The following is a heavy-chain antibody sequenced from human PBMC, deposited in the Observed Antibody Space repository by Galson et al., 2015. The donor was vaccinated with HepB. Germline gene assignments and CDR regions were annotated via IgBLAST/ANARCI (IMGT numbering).Heavy chain of an antibody. Sequence: SVKVSCKVSGYTLTELSMHWVRQVPGKGLEWMGGFDPEDGETIYAQKFQGRVTMTEDTSTDTAYMELSSLRSEDTAVYYCVTLGVSVWFGELLTKGHFEYWGQGTLVTVSS. D-gene: IGHD3-10*01. CDR1: GYTLTELS. J-gene: IGHJ4*02. V-gene: IGHV1-24*01. CDR2: FDPEDGET. CDR3: VTLGVSVWFGELLTKGHFEY.